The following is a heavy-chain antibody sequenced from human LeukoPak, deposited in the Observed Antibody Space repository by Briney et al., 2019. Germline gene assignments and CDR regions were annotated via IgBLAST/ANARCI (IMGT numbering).Heavy chain of an antibody. CDR2: IYYSGST. D-gene: IGHD3-3*01. CDR3: ARGKVADFWSGYPYYYYYMDV. J-gene: IGHJ6*03. Sequence: SETLSLTCTVSGGSISSYYWSWIRQPPGKGLEWIGYIYYSGSTNYNPSLKSRVTISVDTSKNQFPLRPSSVTAADTAVYYCARGKVADFWSGYPYYYYYMDVWGKGTTVTVSS. V-gene: IGHV4-59*01. CDR1: GGSISSYY.